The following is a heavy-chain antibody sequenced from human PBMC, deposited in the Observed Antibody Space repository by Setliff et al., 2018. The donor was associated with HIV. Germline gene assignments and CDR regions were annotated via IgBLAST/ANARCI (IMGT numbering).Heavy chain of an antibody. CDR2: ISYDGSYN. J-gene: IGHJ5*02. V-gene: IGHV3-30*04. D-gene: IGHD1-7*01. CDR3: AKDRRGITGTKSCAWFDP. CDR1: GFTFGSYA. Sequence: PGGSLRLSCVVSGFTFGSYAMHWVRQAPGKGLEWVAVISYDGSYNYYADSVKGRFTISRDNSKNTLYVQMNSLRAEDTAVYYCAKDRRGITGTKSCAWFDPWGQGTLVTVSS.